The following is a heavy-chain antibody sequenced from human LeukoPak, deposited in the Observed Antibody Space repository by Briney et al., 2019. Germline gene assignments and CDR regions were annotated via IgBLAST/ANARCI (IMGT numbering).Heavy chain of an antibody. CDR2: IYYSGST. D-gene: IGHD6-13*01. CDR3: ARDYLGSSWYYFDY. CDR1: GGSISSYY. Sequence: SETLSLTCTVSGGSISSYYWSWIRQPPGKGLEWIGYIYYSGSTNYNPSLKSRVTISVDTSKNQFSLKLSSVTAADTAVYYCARDYLGSSWYYFDYWGQGTLVTVSS. J-gene: IGHJ4*02. V-gene: IGHV4-59*01.